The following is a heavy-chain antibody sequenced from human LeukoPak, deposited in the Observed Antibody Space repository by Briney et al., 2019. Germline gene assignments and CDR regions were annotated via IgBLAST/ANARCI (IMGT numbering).Heavy chain of an antibody. CDR2: ISSSSSDI. Sequence: SGGSLRLACAASGFTFTTYTMNWVRQTPGKGLEWVSFISSSSSDIYYADSVKGRFTISRDNAKNSLFLQMNSLRAEDTAVYYCAREYSSSSGRAFDIWGQGTMVTVSS. D-gene: IGHD6-6*01. J-gene: IGHJ3*02. CDR1: GFTFTTYT. CDR3: AREYSSSSGRAFDI. V-gene: IGHV3-48*01.